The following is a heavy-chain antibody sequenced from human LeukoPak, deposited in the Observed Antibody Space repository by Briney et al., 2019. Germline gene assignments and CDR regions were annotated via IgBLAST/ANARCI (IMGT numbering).Heavy chain of an antibody. J-gene: IGHJ6*03. V-gene: IGHV3-48*02. CDR3: ARDPYSGSYGDYYYYYMDV. CDR1: GFTFSSYG. D-gene: IGHD1-26*01. Sequence: GGSLRLSCAASGFTFSSYGMTWVRQAPGKGLEWVSYISSSSSTIYYADSVKGRFTISRDNAKNSLYLQMNSLRDEDTAVYYCARDPYSGSYGDYYYYYMDVWGKGTTVTISS. CDR2: ISSSSSTI.